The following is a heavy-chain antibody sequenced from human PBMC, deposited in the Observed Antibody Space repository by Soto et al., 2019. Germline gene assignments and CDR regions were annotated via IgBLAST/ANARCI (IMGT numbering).Heavy chain of an antibody. Sequence: SETLSLTCTVSGDSISTFYWGWMRQSPGKELEWIGYVYYTGSTNYNPSLKSRVTISVDRSKNQFSLKLTSANAADTAVYYCARGRTVRNYADDSSDYFYFFDYWGQGTQVTVSS. CDR1: GDSISTFY. D-gene: IGHD3-22*01. CDR3: ARGRTVRNYADDSSDYFYFFDY. CDR2: VYYTGST. J-gene: IGHJ4*02. V-gene: IGHV4-59*01.